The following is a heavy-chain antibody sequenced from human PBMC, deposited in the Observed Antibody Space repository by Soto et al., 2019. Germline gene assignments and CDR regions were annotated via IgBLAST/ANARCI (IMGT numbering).Heavy chain of an antibody. Sequence: SETLSLTCTVSGDSISTFYWGWMRQSPGKELEWIGYVYYTGSTNYNPSLKSRVTISVDRSKNQFSLKLTSANAADTAVYYCARGRTVRNYADDSSDYFYFFDYWGQGTQVTVSS. CDR1: GDSISTFY. D-gene: IGHD3-22*01. CDR3: ARGRTVRNYADDSSDYFYFFDY. CDR2: VYYTGST. J-gene: IGHJ4*02. V-gene: IGHV4-59*01.